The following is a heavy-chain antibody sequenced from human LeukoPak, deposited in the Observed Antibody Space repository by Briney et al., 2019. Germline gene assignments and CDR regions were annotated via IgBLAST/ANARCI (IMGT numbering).Heavy chain of an antibody. J-gene: IGHJ6*02. Sequence: GASVKVSCKASGFTFTSSAVQWVRQARGQRLEWIGWIVVGSGNTNYAQKFQERVTITRDVSTSTAYMELSSLRSEDTAVYYCAAHSSGPLYYYYGMDVWGQGTTVTVSS. CDR3: AAHSSGPLYYYYGMDV. CDR1: GFTFTSSA. V-gene: IGHV1-58*01. CDR2: IVVGSGNT. D-gene: IGHD6-19*01.